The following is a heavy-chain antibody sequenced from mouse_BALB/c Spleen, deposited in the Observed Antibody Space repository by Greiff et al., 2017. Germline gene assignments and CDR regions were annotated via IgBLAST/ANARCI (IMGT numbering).Heavy chain of an antibody. J-gene: IGHJ2*01. Sequence: DVKLVESGGGLVQPGGSLRLSCATSGFTFTDYYMSWVRQPPGKALEWLGFIRNKANGYTTEYSASVKGRFTISRDNSQSILYLQMNTLRAEDSATYYCARDSDGYYYFDYWGQGTTLTVSS. CDR2: IRNKANGYTT. V-gene: IGHV7-3*02. CDR3: ARDSDGYYYFDY. CDR1: GFTFTDYY. D-gene: IGHD2-3*01.